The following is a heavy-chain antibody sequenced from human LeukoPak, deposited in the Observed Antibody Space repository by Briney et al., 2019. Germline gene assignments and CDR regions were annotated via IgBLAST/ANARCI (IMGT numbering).Heavy chain of an antibody. CDR2: ISWNSGSI. J-gene: IGHJ6*03. V-gene: IGHV3-9*01. Sequence: PGRSLRLSCAASGFTFDDYAMHWVRQAPGKGLEWVSGISWNSGSIGYADSVKGRFTISRDNAKNSLYLQMNSLKAEDTAVYYCAKQGLTRAGYMDVWGKGTTVTISS. CDR3: AKQGLTRAGYMDV. CDR1: GFTFDDYA. D-gene: IGHD2-15*01.